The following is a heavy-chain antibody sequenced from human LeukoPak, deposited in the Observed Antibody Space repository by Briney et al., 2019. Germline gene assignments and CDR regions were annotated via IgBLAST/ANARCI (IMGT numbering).Heavy chain of an antibody. CDR2: ISESGDST. CDR3: AKVGWFKF. CDR1: GFTFSSYT. Sequence: GGSLRLSCVASGFTFSSYTMSWVRQAPGKVLEWVSTISESGDSTYYADSVKGRFTISRDNSKTTLYLHMNSLSAEDTAVYYCAKVGWFKFWGQGTLVTVSS. D-gene: IGHD3/OR15-3a*01. V-gene: IGHV3-23*01. J-gene: IGHJ4*02.